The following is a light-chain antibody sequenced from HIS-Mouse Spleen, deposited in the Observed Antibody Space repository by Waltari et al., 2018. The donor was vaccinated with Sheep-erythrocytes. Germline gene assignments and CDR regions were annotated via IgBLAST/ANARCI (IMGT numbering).Light chain of an antibody. Sequence: QSALTQPRSVSGSPGQSVTISCTGTSSDVGGYNYVSWYQQHPGKAPKLMSYDFSKRPSGGPDRFSGSKSGNPASLTISGLQAEDEADYYCCSYAGSYNHVFATGTKVTVL. CDR2: DFS. CDR3: CSYAGSYNHV. J-gene: IGLJ1*01. CDR1: SSDVGGYNY. V-gene: IGLV2-11*01.